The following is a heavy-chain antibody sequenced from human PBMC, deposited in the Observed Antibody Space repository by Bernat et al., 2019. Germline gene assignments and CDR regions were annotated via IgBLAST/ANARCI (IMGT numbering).Heavy chain of an antibody. CDR2: INHSGST. V-gene: IGHV4-34*01. CDR3: ARGPRSRVRTYYYDSSGYYSLDY. Sequence: QVQLQQWGAGLLKPSETLSLTCAVYGGSFSGYYWSWIRQPPGKGLEWIGEINHSGSTNYNPSLKSRVTISVDTSKNQFSLKLSSVTAADTAVYYCARGPRSRVRTYYYDSSGYYSLDYWGQGTLVTVSS. CDR1: GGSFSGYY. D-gene: IGHD3-22*01. J-gene: IGHJ4*02.